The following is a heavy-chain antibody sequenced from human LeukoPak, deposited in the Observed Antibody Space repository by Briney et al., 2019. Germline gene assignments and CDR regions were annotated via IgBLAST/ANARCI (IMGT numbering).Heavy chain of an antibody. CDR2: IIPIFGTA. V-gene: IGHV1-69*05. D-gene: IGHD3-3*01. Sequence: ASVKASCKASGGTFSSYAISWVRQAPGQGLEWMGGIIPIFGTANYAQKFQGRVTITTDESTSTAYMELSSLRSEDTAVYYCAREEKLGRLIWGQGTMVTVSS. CDR1: GGTFSSYA. J-gene: IGHJ3*02. CDR3: AREEKLGRLI.